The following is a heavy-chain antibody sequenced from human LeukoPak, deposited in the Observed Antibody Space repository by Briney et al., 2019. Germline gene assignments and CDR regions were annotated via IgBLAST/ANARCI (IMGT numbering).Heavy chain of an antibody. Sequence: WIGEINHSGSTNYNPSLKSRVTISVDTSKNQFSLKLSSVTAADTAVYYCARGNPRYDAFDIWGQGTMVTVSS. CDR2: INHSGST. J-gene: IGHJ3*02. V-gene: IGHV4-34*01. CDR3: ARGNPRYDAFDI.